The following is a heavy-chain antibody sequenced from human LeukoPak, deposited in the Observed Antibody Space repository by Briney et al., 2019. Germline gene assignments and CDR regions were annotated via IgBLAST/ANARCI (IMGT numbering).Heavy chain of an antibody. V-gene: IGHV1-69*13. D-gene: IGHD5-24*01. CDR1: GYTFTSYG. CDR2: IIPIFGTA. J-gene: IGHJ4*02. Sequence: SVKVSCKASGYTFTSYGISWVRQAPGQGLEWMGGIIPIFGTANYAQKFQGRVTITADESTSTAYMELSSLRSEDTAVYYCARGEWLQGYFDYWGQGTLVTVSS. CDR3: ARGEWLQGYFDY.